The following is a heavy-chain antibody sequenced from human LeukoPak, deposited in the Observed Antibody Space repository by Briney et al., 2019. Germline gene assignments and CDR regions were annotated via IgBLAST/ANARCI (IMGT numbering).Heavy chain of an antibody. J-gene: IGHJ4*02. CDR3: AKRADSSAHSFDY. V-gene: IGHV3-48*04. D-gene: IGHD3-22*01. CDR1: GFSFSRYG. Sequence: LTGGSLRLSCAASGFSFSRYGMKWVRQAPGKGLEWLSYIRSSDSTTYYADSVKGRFTISRDNAKNSLYLQVDSLRVEDTAVYYCAKRADSSAHSFDYWGQGTLVTVSS. CDR2: IRSSDSTT.